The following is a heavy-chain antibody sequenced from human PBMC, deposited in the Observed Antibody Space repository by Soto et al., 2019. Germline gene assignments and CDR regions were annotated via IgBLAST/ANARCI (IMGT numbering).Heavy chain of an antibody. D-gene: IGHD4-17*01. CDR1: GFTFSDHY. V-gene: IGHV3-72*01. CDR2: IRNKANSYTT. Sequence: GSLRLSCAVSGFTFSDHYMDWVRQAPGKGLEWVGRIRNKANSYTTEYAASVKGRFTISRDDSKNSLYLQMNSLKTDDSAVYYCARSAVTSTPYYFDYWGQGTLVTVSS. J-gene: IGHJ4*02. CDR3: ARSAVTSTPYYFDY.